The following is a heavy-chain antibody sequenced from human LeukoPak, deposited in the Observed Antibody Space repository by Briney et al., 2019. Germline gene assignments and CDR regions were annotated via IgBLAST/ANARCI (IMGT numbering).Heavy chain of an antibody. J-gene: IGHJ4*02. CDR2: INPSGDST. Sequence: ASVKVSCKTSGYTFTSYYIHWVRQAPGQGLEWMGIINPSGDSTNYAQKFQGRVTLTRDTSISTAYMELSRLRSDDTAVYYCARGSSGYYYYASFDYWGQGTLVTVSS. D-gene: IGHD3-22*01. CDR3: ARGSSGYYYYASFDY. V-gene: IGHV1-46*01. CDR1: GYTFTSYY.